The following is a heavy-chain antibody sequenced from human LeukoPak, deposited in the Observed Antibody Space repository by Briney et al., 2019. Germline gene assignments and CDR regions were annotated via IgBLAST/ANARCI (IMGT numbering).Heavy chain of an antibody. Sequence: ASVKVSCKASGYTFTSYYMHWVRQPPGQGLEWMGIINPSGGSTSYAQKFQGRVTMTRDMSTSTVYMELSSLRSEDTAVYYCARDNSVGDIAWWFDPWGQGTLVTVSS. D-gene: IGHD3-10*01. CDR3: ARDNSVGDIAWWFDP. CDR1: GYTFTSYY. V-gene: IGHV1-46*01. CDR2: INPSGGST. J-gene: IGHJ5*02.